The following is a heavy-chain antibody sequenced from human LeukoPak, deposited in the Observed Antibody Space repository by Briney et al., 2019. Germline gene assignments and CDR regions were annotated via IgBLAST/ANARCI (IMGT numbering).Heavy chain of an antibody. Sequence: GASVKVSCKASGGTFSSYAISWVRQAPGQGLEWMGRIIPIFGIANYAQKFQGRVTITADKFTSTAYMELSSLRSEDTAVYYCARPYYYDSSGYYYFDYWGQGTLVTVSS. V-gene: IGHV1-69*04. CDR1: GGTFSSYA. CDR2: IIPIFGIA. D-gene: IGHD3-22*01. CDR3: ARPYYYDSSGYYYFDY. J-gene: IGHJ4*02.